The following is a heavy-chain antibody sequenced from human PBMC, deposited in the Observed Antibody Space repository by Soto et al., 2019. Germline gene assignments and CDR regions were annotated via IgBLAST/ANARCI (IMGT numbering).Heavy chain of an antibody. J-gene: IGHJ3*02. Sequence: PGGSLRLSCASSGFVFSSYAMSWVRQAPGKGLEWVSAISGSGTTAYYADSVKGRFIFSRDNPKNTMYLQMNSLRAEDTAVYFCAKTTDGWFSAFEIWGQGTVVT. CDR2: ISGSGTTA. V-gene: IGHV3-23*01. CDR1: GFVFSSYA. CDR3: AKTTDGWFSAFEI. D-gene: IGHD6-19*01.